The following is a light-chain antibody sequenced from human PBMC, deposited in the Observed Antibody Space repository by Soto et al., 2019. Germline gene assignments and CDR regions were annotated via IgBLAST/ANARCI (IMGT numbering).Light chain of an antibody. CDR2: DVS. J-gene: IGLJ3*02. V-gene: IGLV2-14*01. CDR3: RSYTSSSTPWV. CDR1: SSDVGGYNY. Sequence: QSVLTQPASVSGSPGQSISISCTGTSSDVGGYNYVSWYQQHPGKAPKLMIYDVSNRPSGVSNRFSGSKSGNTASLTISGLQAEDEADDYCRSYTSSSTPWVFGGGTKLTVL.